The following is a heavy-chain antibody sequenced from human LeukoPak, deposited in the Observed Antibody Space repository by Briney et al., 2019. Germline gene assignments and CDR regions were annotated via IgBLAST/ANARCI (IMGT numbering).Heavy chain of an antibody. CDR3: ARDPSAAGTRDWFDP. J-gene: IGHJ5*02. CDR1: GGSFSGYY. V-gene: IGHV4-34*01. Sequence: PSETLSLTCAVYGGSFSGYYWSWIRQAPGKGLEWIGEINHSGSTSYNPSLKSRVTISADTSKNRFSLELRSVTAADTAVYYCARDPSAAGTRDWFDPWGQGTLVTVSS. D-gene: IGHD6-13*01. CDR2: INHSGST.